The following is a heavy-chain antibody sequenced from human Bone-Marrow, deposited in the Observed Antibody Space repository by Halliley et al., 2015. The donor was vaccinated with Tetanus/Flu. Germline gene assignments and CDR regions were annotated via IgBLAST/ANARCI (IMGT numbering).Heavy chain of an antibody. CDR1: GGTFSIYS. D-gene: IGHD3-22*01. V-gene: IGHV1-69*01. CDR2: IIPIFPTT. CDR3: ARGGARRHYASSATGVFDY. Sequence: QLVQSGAEVKQPGSSVKVSCKASGGTFSIYSFNWVRQAPGQGLEWMGGIIPIFPTTSYAQRFQGRVTFTADESTNTAYMELSSLRSEDTAVYYCARGGARRHYASSATGVFDYWGQGTLVTVSS. J-gene: IGHJ4*02.